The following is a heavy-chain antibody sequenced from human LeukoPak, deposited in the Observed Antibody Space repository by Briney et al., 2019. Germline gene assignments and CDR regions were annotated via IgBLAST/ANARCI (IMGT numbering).Heavy chain of an antibody. J-gene: IGHJ4*02. Sequence: PSETLSLTCTVSGGSVSSGSYYWSWIRQPPGKGLEWIGYIYYSGSTNYNPSLKSRVTISVDTSKNQFSLKLSSVTAADTAVYYCARVVCSNGVCYSNFDSWGQGTLVTVSS. CDR2: IYYSGST. CDR3: ARVVCSNGVCYSNFDS. V-gene: IGHV4-61*01. D-gene: IGHD2-8*01. CDR1: GGSVSSGSYY.